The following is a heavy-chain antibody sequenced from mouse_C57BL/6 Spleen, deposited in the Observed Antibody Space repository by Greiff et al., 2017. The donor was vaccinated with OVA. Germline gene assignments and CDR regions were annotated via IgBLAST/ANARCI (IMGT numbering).Heavy chain of an antibody. CDR2: ISDGGSYT. CDR3: ASDGVVAY. V-gene: IGHV5-4*03. Sequence: EVKVVESGGGLVKPGGSLKLSCAASGFTFSSYSMSWVRQTPEKGLEWVATISDGGSYTYYPDNVKGRFTISRDNAKNNLYLQMSHLKSEDTAMYYSASDGVVAYWGQGTLLTVSS. J-gene: IGHJ3*01. D-gene: IGHD2-3*01. CDR1: GFTFSSYS.